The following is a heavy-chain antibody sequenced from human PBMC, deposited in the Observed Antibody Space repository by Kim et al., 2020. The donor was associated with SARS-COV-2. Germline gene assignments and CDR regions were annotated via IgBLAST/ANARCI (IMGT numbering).Heavy chain of an antibody. V-gene: IGHV1-69*13. D-gene: IGHD6-6*01. CDR3: ARVEYSSSWGINWFGP. J-gene: IGHJ5*02. Sequence: SVKVSCKASGGTFSSYAISWVRQAPGQGLEWMGGIIPIFGTANYAQKFQGRVTITADESTSTAYMELSSLRSEDTAVYYCARVEYSSSWGINWFGPWGQGTLVTVSS. CDR2: IIPIFGTA. CDR1: GGTFSSYA.